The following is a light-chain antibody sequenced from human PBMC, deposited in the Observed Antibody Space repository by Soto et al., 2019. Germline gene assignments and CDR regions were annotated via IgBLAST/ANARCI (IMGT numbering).Light chain of an antibody. V-gene: IGLV2-14*01. CDR3: SSYTSSSTLVV. Sequence: QSALTQPASVSGSPGQSITISCTGTSRDVGGYNYVSWYQQHPGKAPKLMIYEVSNRPSGVSNRFSSSKSGNTASLTISGLQAEDEADYYCSSYTSSSTLVVFGGGTKLTVL. J-gene: IGLJ2*01. CDR2: EVS. CDR1: SRDVGGYNY.